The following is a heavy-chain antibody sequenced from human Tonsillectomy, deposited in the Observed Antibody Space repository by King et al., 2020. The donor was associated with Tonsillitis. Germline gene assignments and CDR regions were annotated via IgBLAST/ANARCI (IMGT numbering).Heavy chain of an antibody. CDR1: GFTFSSYP. CDR2: ISYDGSNK. J-gene: IGHJ4*02. CDR3: ERESLSSDYSSPWYGPFDS. D-gene: IGHD6-13*01. Sequence: VQLVESGGGVVQPGRFLRLSCAASGFTFSSYPMHWVRQAPGKGLEWVAVISYDGSNKYYADSVKGRFTISRDNSKKKLFLQMNSLRAEDTALYYCERESLSSDYSSPWYGPFDSWGQGTLVTVSS. V-gene: IGHV3-30*04.